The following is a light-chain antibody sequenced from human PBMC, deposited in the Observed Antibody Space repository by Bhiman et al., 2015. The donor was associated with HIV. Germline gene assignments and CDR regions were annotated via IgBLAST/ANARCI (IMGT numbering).Light chain of an antibody. V-gene: IGLV2-8*01. J-gene: IGLJ1*01. Sequence: QSALTQPPSASGSPGQSVTISCTGTSSDVGAYNSVSWYQHHPGKAPKLLIYEVTKRPSGVPDRFSGSKSGNTASLTVSGLQAEDEADYYCSSYTTSLTYVFGTGTNVTVL. CDR3: SSYTTSLTYV. CDR1: SSDVGAYNS. CDR2: EVT.